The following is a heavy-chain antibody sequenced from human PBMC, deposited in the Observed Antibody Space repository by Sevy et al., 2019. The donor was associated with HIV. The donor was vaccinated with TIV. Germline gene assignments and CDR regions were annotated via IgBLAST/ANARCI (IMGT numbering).Heavy chain of an antibody. V-gene: IGHV3-23*01. CDR3: AKTINSGGGVVPAANYYCCGLDV. J-gene: IGHJ6*02. CDR1: GFTFSDYA. CDR2: INGKGRST. D-gene: IGHD2-2*01. Sequence: GGSLRLSCAASGFTFSDYAMNWVRQAPGKGLEWVSAINGKGRSTHYTDSVEGRFTISRDNAKSTLYLEMNSLRVEDTAVYYCAKTINSGGGVVPAANYYCCGLDVWGQGTTVTVSS.